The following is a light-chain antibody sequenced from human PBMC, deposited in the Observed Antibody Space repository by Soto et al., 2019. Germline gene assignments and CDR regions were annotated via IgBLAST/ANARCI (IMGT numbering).Light chain of an antibody. CDR1: QAMRID. Sequence: QMTQSPSSLSASVGDRVTITCRASQAMRIDLAWYQQKAGKAPKLLIYAASSLHSGVPSRFSGSGSGTDFTLTISNLQHEDFATYYCLQDYNYPWTFGQGTKVDIK. CDR2: AAS. V-gene: IGKV1-6*01. J-gene: IGKJ1*01. CDR3: LQDYNYPWT.